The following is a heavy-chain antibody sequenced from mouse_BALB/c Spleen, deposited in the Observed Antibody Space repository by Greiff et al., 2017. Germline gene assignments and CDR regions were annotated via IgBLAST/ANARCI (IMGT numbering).Heavy chain of an antibody. Sequence: VQLQQSGAELVRPGVSVKISCKGSGYTFTDYAMHWVKQSHAKSLEWIGDINPNYDSTSYNQKFKGKATLTVDKSSSTAYMELRSLTSEDTAVYYCARGVLYWDDYAMDYWGQGTSVTVSS. CDR1: GYTFTDYA. V-gene: IGHV1S137*01. CDR2: INPNYDST. J-gene: IGHJ4*01. CDR3: ARGVLYWDDYAMDY. D-gene: IGHD4-1*01.